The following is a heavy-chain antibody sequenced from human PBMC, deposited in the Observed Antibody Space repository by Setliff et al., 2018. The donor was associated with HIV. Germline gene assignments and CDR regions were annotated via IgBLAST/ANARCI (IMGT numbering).Heavy chain of an antibody. CDR2: INPSDGSA. J-gene: IGHJ4*02. D-gene: IGHD6-13*01. V-gene: IGHV1-46*01. CDR3: AKEYHTAATGTRVANYFDY. Sequence: ASVKVSCKASGYTFTNSDINWVRQAPGQGLEYMGIINPSDGSADYVEKFQDRVTITRDTSTSTVYMEMSSLRSEDTAIYYCAKEYHTAATGTRVANYFDYWGQGTLVTVSS. CDR1: GYTFTNSD.